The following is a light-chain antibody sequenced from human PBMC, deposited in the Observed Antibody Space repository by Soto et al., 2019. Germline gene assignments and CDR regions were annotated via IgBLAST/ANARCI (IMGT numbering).Light chain of an antibody. CDR3: QQYGNLPFT. J-gene: IGKJ3*01. CDR2: DAS. V-gene: IGKV1-33*01. CDR1: QDIGNY. Sequence: PITQSPTPLTASVGDRVTITCQASQDIGNYLSWFQHRPGKAPKVLISDASNLETGVPSRFRGSGSGTDFTFTISSLQPEDIATYFCQQYGNLPFTFGPGTKVDIK.